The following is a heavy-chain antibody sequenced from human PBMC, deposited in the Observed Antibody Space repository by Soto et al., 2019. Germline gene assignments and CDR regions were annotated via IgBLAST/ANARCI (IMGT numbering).Heavy chain of an antibody. Sequence: QVQLVQSGAEVKKPGASVKVSCEASGYTFTSYSIQWVRQAPGQRLEWMGWINVANGNTKYSQNFQGRVTITRDTSASTAYMELSSLRSEDTAVYYCAREHDFWGNYCIDSWGQGTLVTVSS. V-gene: IGHV1-3*01. CDR1: GYTFTSYS. J-gene: IGHJ4*02. CDR3: AREHDFWGNYCIDS. D-gene: IGHD3-3*01. CDR2: INVANGNT.